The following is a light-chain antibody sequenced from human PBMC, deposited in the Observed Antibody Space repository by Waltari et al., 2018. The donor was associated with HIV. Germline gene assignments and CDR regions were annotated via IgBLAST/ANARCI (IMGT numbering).Light chain of an antibody. Sequence: DIQMTQSPSSLSASVGDRVTITCRASQSISTYLNWYQQKPGKAPKLLIYATSSLQSGVPSRFSGSGSGTDFTLTISSLQPEDFATYYCHQSYNNRHTFGQGTKVEIK. V-gene: IGKV1-39*01. CDR3: HQSYNNRHT. CDR1: QSISTY. CDR2: ATS. J-gene: IGKJ2*01.